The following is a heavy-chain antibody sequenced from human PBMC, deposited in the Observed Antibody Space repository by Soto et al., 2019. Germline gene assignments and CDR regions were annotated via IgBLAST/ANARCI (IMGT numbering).Heavy chain of an antibody. Sequence: QVQLQESGPGLVKPSETLSLTCTVSGGSISSYYWSWIRQPPGKGLEWIGYIYYSGSTNYNPSPKSRVTISVDPVKSQFSLKLSSGTAAATAVYHCARAEMDTIDYWGQGPLVTVSS. CDR2: IYYSGST. CDR3: ARAEMDTIDY. CDR1: GGSISSYY. D-gene: IGHD5-18*01. V-gene: IGHV4-59*01. J-gene: IGHJ4*02.